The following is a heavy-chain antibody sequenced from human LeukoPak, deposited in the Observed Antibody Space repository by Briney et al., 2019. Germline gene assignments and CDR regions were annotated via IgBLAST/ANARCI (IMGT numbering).Heavy chain of an antibody. D-gene: IGHD3-10*01. CDR1: GFTFSSYA. CDR2: ISGSGGST. J-gene: IGHJ4*02. V-gene: IGHV3-23*01. Sequence: GGSLRLSCAASGFTFSSYAMSWVRQAPGKGLEWVSAISGSGGSTYYADSVKGRFTISRDNSKNTLYLQMNSLRAEDTAVYYCAKDGTRSWGRNYGSGSYFDYWGQGTLVTVSS. CDR3: AKDGTRSWGRNYGSGSYFDY.